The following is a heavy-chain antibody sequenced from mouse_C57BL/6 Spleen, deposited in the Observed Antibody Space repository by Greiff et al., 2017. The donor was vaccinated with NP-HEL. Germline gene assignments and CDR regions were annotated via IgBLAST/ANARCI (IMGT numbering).Heavy chain of an antibody. CDR3: ASDYDGYYFDY. Sequence: QVQLQQPGAELVKPGASVKLSCKASGYTFTSYWMHWVKQRPGQGLEWIGMIDPNSGSTNYNEKFKSKATLTVDKSSSTAYMQLSSLTSEDSAVYYCASDYDGYYFDYWGQGTTLTVSS. CDR2: IDPNSGST. CDR1: GYTFTSYW. V-gene: IGHV1-64*01. D-gene: IGHD2-4*01. J-gene: IGHJ2*01.